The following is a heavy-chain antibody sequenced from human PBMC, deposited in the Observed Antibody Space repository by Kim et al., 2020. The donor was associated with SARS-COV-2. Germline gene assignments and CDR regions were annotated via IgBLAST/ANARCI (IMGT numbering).Heavy chain of an antibody. CDR3: ARDLEDWLPARSYSYMDV. CDR1: GFTFSSYA. J-gene: IGHJ6*03. Sequence: GGSLRLSCAASGFTFSSYAMHWVRQAPGKGLEWVSVISYDGSNKNYADSVRGRFTISRDNSKTTLYLQMNSLRAEDTALYYCARDLEDWLPARSYSYMDV. V-gene: IGHV3-30-3*01. CDR2: ISYDGSNK. D-gene: IGHD3-9*01.